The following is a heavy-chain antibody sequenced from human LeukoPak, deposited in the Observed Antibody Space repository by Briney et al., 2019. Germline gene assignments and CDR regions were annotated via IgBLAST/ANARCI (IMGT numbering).Heavy chain of an antibody. CDR1: GLTFSIYW. CDR2: INQDGSET. V-gene: IGHV3-7*05. CDR3: VRGFDGYFGLDL. D-gene: IGHD5-24*01. Sequence: GGSLRLSCAASGLTFSIYWMSWVRLAPGKGLEWVANINQDGSETFYVDSVKGRFTISRDNGKNSVFVQMDSLRAEDTAVYYCVRGFDGYFGLDLWGQGTMVTVSS. J-gene: IGHJ3*01.